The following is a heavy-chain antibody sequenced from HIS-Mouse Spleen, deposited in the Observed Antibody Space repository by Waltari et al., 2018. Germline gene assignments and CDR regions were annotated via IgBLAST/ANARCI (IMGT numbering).Heavy chain of an antibody. CDR2: MNPNSGNT. CDR3: ARGHDYSNYFDY. D-gene: IGHD4-4*01. Sequence: QVQLVQSGAEVKKPGAPVKVSCKASGYTFTSYDYNWVRQATGQGLEWMGWMNPNSGNTGYAQKFQGRVTMTRNTSISTAYMELSSLRSEDTAVYYCARGHDYSNYFDYWGQGTLVTVSS. V-gene: IGHV1-8*01. J-gene: IGHJ4*02. CDR1: GYTFTSYD.